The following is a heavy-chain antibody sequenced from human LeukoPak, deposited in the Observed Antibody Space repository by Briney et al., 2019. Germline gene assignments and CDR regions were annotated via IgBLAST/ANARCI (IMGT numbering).Heavy chain of an antibody. CDR3: ARDALGALGY. V-gene: IGHV3-21*01. CDR2: ISSSSSYI. CDR1: GFTFSSYS. J-gene: IGHJ4*02. Sequence: GGSLRLSCAASGFTFSSYSMKWVRQAPGKGLEWVSSISSSSSYIYYADSVKGRFTISRDNAKNSLYLQMNSLRAEDTAVYYCARDALGALGYWGQGTLVTVSS. D-gene: IGHD3-16*01.